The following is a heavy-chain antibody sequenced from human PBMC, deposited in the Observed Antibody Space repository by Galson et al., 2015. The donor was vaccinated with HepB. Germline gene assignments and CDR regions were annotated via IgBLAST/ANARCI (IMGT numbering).Heavy chain of an antibody. D-gene: IGHD3-16*01. CDR1: GGTFSSYA. CDR2: IIPIFGTA. V-gene: IGHV1-69*13. CDR3: ASGGVQNRVWYFDY. J-gene: IGHJ4*02. Sequence: SVKVSCKASGGTFSSYAISWVRQAPGQGLEWMGGIIPIFGTANYAQKFQGRVTITADESTSTAYMELSSLRSEDTAVYYCASGGVQNRVWYFDYWGQGTLVTVSS.